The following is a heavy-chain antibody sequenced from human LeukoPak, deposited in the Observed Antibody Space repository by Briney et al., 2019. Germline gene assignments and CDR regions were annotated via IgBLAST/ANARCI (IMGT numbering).Heavy chain of an antibody. Sequence: GGSLRLSCTTSGFTFGTRTMHWFRQAPGKGLQWIGFIRSSGTTQYAASVKGRFTISRDDPKSIAYLQMNSLKTEDTAVYYCTRDRFYVWFDPWGQGTLVTVSS. CDR2: IRSSGTT. J-gene: IGHJ5*02. D-gene: IGHD3-16*01. CDR3: TRDRFYVWFDP. CDR1: GFTFGTRT. V-gene: IGHV3-49*03.